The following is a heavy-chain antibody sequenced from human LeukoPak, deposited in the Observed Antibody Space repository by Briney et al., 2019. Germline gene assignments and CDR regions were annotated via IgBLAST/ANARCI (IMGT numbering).Heavy chain of an antibody. CDR1: GGTFSSYA. Sequence: SVKVSCKASGGTFSSYAISWVRQAPGRGLEWMGGIIPIFGTANYAQKLQGRVTMTTDTSTSAAYMELRSLRSDDTAVYYCGRDYGDYGWFDPWGQGTLVTVSS. V-gene: IGHV1-69*05. CDR2: IIPIFGTA. CDR3: GRDYGDYGWFDP. D-gene: IGHD4-17*01. J-gene: IGHJ5*02.